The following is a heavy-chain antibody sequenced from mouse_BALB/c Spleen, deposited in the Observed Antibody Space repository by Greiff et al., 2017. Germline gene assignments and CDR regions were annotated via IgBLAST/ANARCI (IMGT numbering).Heavy chain of an antibody. D-gene: IGHD3-2*01. CDR3: ARDSSGSYLDY. Sequence: EVQLQQSGAELVKPGASVKLSCTASGFNIKDTYMHWVKQRPEQGLEWIGRIDPANGNTKYDPKFQGKATITADTSSNTAYLQLSSRTSEDTAVYYCARDSSGSYLDYWGQGTTLTVSS. J-gene: IGHJ2*01. CDR1: GFNIKDTY. CDR2: IDPANGNT. V-gene: IGHV14-3*02.